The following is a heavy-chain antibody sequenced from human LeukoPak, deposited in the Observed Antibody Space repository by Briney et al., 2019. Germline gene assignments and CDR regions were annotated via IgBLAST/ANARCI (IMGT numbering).Heavy chain of an antibody. J-gene: IGHJ4*02. Sequence: AGGSLRLSCAASGFTFSSYEMNWVRQAPGKGLEWVSYISSSGSTIYYADSVKGRFTISRDNAKNSLYLQMNSLRAEDTAVYYCARDALVGLWFGESKHRYFDYWGQGTLVTVSS. V-gene: IGHV3-48*03. CDR2: ISSSGSTI. D-gene: IGHD3-10*01. CDR3: ARDALVGLWFGESKHRYFDY. CDR1: GFTFSSYE.